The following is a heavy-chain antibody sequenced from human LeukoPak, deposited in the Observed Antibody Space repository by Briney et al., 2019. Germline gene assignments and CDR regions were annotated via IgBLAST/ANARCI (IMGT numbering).Heavy chain of an antibody. J-gene: IGHJ4*02. Sequence: PGGSLRLSCAASGFTFSSYAMSWVRQAPGKGLEWVSAISGSGGSTYYADSVKGRFTISRDNSKNTLYLQMNSLRAEDTAVYYCAKDGGYDIFTGYYSSTYFDYWGQGTLVTVSS. D-gene: IGHD3-9*01. CDR2: ISGSGGST. CDR3: AKDGGYDIFTGYYSSTYFDY. CDR1: GFTFSSYA. V-gene: IGHV3-23*01.